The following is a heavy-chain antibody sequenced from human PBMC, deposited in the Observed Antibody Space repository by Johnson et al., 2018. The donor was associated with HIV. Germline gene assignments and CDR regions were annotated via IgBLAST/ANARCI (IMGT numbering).Heavy chain of an antibody. Sequence: QVQLVESGGGLVKPGGSLRLSCAASGFTFSDYYMSWIRQAPGKGLEWVSYISSSGTIVYYADSVKGRFTISRDNSKKTLYLQMNSLRAEDTAVYYCAKDWGIAAAGIDAFDSWGQGTMVTVSS. CDR1: GFTFSDYY. CDR3: AKDWGIAAAGIDAFDS. V-gene: IGHV3-11*04. D-gene: IGHD6-13*01. J-gene: IGHJ3*02. CDR2: ISSSGTIV.